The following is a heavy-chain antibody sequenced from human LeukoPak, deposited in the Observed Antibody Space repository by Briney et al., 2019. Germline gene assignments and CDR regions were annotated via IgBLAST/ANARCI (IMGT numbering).Heavy chain of an antibody. CDR3: ARGRDYGDYNTQDLFVY. Sequence: ASVTVSCKASGYTFTNFGISWVRQAPGQGLEWMGWISAYNGNTNYAQRLQGRVTMTTDTSTSTAYMELRSLRSDDTAVYYCARGRDYGDYNTQDLFVYWGQGTLVTVSS. J-gene: IGHJ4*02. D-gene: IGHD4-17*01. V-gene: IGHV1-18*01. CDR1: GYTFTNFG. CDR2: ISAYNGNT.